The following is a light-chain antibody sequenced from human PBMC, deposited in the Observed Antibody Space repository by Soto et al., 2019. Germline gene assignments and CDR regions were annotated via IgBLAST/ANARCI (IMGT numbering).Light chain of an antibody. V-gene: IGKV3-11*01. CDR1: QSVSSY. CDR2: DAS. J-gene: IGKJ4*01. CDR3: QQRSNWPPGRLT. Sequence: EIVLTQSPVTLSLSPGERATLSCRASQSVSSYLTWYQQKPGQAPRLLIYDASNRATGIPARFSGGGSGTDFTLTISSLEPEDFAVYYCQQRSNWPPGRLTFGGGTKVDIK.